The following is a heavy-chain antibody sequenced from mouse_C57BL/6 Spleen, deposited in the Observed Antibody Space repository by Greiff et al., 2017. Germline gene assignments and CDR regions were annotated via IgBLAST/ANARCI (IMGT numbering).Heavy chain of an antibody. CDR3: TDNSNYDYAMDY. J-gene: IGHJ4*01. CDR2: IRLKSDNYAT. V-gene: IGHV6-3*01. CDR1: GFTFSNYW. D-gene: IGHD2-5*01. Sequence: EVKLVESGGGLVQPGGSMKLSCVASGFTFSNYWMNWVRQSPEKGLEWVAEIRLKSDNYATHYAESVKGRFTISRDDSKSSVYLLKNNLRAEDTGIYYCTDNSNYDYAMDYWGQGTSVTVSA.